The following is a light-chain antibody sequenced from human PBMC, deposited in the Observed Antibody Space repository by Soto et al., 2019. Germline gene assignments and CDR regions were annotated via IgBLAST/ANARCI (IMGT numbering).Light chain of an antibody. V-gene: IGLV1-40*01. CDR3: QSYDRSLSAYV. CDR2: GNS. CDR1: SSNIGAGYD. Sequence: QSVLAQPPSVSGAPGQKVTISCTGSSSNIGAGYDLHWYQQLPGTAPKLLLYGNSNRPSGVPDRFSGSKSDTSASLAITGLQAEDEADYYCQSYDRSLSAYVFGTGTKVTVL. J-gene: IGLJ1*01.